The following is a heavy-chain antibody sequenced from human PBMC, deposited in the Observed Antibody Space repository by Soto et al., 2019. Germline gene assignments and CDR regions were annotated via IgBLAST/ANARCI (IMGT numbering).Heavy chain of an antibody. Sequence: ASVKVSCKASGYTFTGYYMHWVRQAPGQGLEWMGWINPNSGGTNYAQKFQGRVTMTRDTSISTAYMELSRLRSDDTAVYCCARDGGPAVIPYYYGMDVWGQGTTVTVSS. CDR1: GYTFTGYY. CDR3: ARDGGPAVIPYYYGMDV. D-gene: IGHD3-16*01. CDR2: INPNSGGT. J-gene: IGHJ6*02. V-gene: IGHV1-2*02.